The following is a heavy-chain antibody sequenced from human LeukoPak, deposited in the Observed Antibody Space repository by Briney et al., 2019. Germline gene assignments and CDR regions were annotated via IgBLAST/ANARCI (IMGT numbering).Heavy chain of an antibody. CDR2: IIPIVGIA. D-gene: IGHD5-24*01. CDR1: GGTFSSYA. J-gene: IGHJ4*02. Sequence: SVKVSCKASGGTFSSYALSWVRQAPGQGLEWMGTIIPIVGIANYAQKFQGRVTITADKSTSTAYMELSSLRSEDTAVYYCARDREMATIYFDYWGQGTLVTVSS. CDR3: ARDREMATIYFDY. V-gene: IGHV1-69*04.